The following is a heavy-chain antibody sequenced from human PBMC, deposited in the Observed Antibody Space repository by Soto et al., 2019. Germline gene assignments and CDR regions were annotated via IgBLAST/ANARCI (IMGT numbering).Heavy chain of an antibody. J-gene: IGHJ6*02. CDR3: ARDRSSSWYWLYGMDV. D-gene: IGHD6-13*01. V-gene: IGHV1-46*01. CDR2: INPSGGST. Sequence: ASVKVSCKASGYTFTSYYMHWVRQAPGQGLEWMGIINPSGGSTNYAQKLQGRVTMTTDTSTSTAYMELRSLRSDDTAVYYCARDRSSSWYWLYGMDVWGQGTTVTVSS. CDR1: GYTFTSYY.